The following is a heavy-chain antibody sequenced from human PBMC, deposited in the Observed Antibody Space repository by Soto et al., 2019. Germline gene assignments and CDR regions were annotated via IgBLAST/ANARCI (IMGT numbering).Heavy chain of an antibody. CDR1: GFTFSHSA. J-gene: IGHJ5*01. CDR2: IGSTGAST. Sequence: PGGSLRLSCSASGFTFSHSAMHWVRQAPRKGLEYVAAIGSTGASTYYPGSVKGRFIISRDNSKNTLFLQMNSLRPEDTAVYYCVRGGGAYASSSLWFDSWGQGTLVTVSS. D-gene: IGHD6-6*01. V-gene: IGHV3-64D*06. CDR3: VRGGGAYASSSLWFDS.